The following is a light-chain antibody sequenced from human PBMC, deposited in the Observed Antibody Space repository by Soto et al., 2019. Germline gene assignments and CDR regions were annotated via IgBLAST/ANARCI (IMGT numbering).Light chain of an antibody. Sequence: EIVMTQSPATLSVSPGGRATLSCRASQSISDTLAWYQQKPGQAPRLLIYGASSRATGIPDRFSGSGSGTDFTLTISRLEPEDFAVYYCQQYGSSPRTFGQGTKVDSK. J-gene: IGKJ1*01. CDR1: QSISDT. CDR2: GAS. CDR3: QQYGSSPRT. V-gene: IGKV3-20*01.